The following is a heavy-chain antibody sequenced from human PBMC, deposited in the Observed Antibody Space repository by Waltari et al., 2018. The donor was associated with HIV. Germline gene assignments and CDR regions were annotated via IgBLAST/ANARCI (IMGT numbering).Heavy chain of an antibody. J-gene: IGHJ2*01. CDR2: IIPVFGTT. Sequence: QVQLVQSAAEVKKPGSSVKVSCKASGGTFNNYAITWGRQAPGQGLEWMGGIIPVFGTTNYAQKFQGRLTIIADESTSTGYMELSSLRSEDTAVYYCARMATVVDWYFDLWGRGTLVTVSS. D-gene: IGHD2-15*01. CDR3: ARMATVVDWYFDL. V-gene: IGHV1-69*01. CDR1: GGTFNNYA.